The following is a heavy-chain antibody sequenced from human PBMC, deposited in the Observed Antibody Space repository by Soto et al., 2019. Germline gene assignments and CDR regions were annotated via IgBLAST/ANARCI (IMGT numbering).Heavy chain of an antibody. D-gene: IGHD4-17*01. V-gene: IGHV4-31*03. CDR2: IYYSGST. J-gene: IGHJ4*02. CDR3: ARVGTVTSDFDY. CDR1: GGSISSGGYY. Sequence: SETLSVTCTVSGGSISSGGYYWSWIRQHPGKGLEWIGYIYYSGSTYYNPSLKSRVTISVDTSKNQFSLKLSSVTAADTAVYYCARVGTVTSDFDYWGQGTLVTVSS.